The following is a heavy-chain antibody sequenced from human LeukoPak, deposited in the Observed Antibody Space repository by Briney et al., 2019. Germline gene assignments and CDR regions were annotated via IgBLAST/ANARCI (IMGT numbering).Heavy chain of an antibody. CDR3: ARGDSSGYYRWFDP. CDR1: GGSINSGNYY. V-gene: IGHV4-30-4*01. CDR2: VYNTGST. Sequence: PSQTLSLTCTVSGGSINSGNYYWTWIRQPPGKGLEWIGYVYNTGSTYYNPSLKSRVTISINTSKNQFSLKLSSVAAADTAIYYCARGDSSGYYRWFDPWGQGTLVTVS. D-gene: IGHD3-22*01. J-gene: IGHJ5*02.